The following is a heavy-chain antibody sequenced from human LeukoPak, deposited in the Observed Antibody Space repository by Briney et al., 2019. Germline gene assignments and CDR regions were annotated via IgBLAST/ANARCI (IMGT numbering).Heavy chain of an antibody. V-gene: IGHV4-59*01. CDR2: IYYSGCT. CDR3: ARRGPPRTMLRGVKSGWFDP. D-gene: IGHD3-10*01. CDR1: GGSISSYY. Sequence: SETLSLTCTVSGGSISSYYWSWIRQPPGKGLEWIGYIYYSGCTNYNPSLKSRVTISVDTSKNQFSLKLSSVTAADTAVYYCARRGPPRTMLRGVKSGWFDPWGQGTLVTVSS. J-gene: IGHJ5*02.